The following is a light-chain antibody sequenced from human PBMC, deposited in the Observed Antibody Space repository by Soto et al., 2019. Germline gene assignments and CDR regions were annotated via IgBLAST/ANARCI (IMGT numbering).Light chain of an antibody. CDR2: GVV. Sequence: SVLTQPRSVSGSPGQSVTISCTGTGNDVGAYNYVSWYQQHPGRPPKLLIYGVVRWPSGVPDRFSGSKSGNTASLTISGLQAEDEADYFCCSYAGGYTYLLGTGTKSPS. CDR1: GNDVGAYNY. V-gene: IGLV2-11*01. CDR3: CSYAGGYTYL. J-gene: IGLJ1*01.